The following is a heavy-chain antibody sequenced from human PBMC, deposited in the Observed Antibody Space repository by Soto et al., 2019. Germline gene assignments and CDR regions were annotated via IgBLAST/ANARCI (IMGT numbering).Heavy chain of an antibody. CDR3: ARELYTGMVATGY. V-gene: IGHV1-46*01. CDR1: GYTFTSYY. CDR2: INPSGGST. J-gene: IGHJ4*02. D-gene: IGHD5-12*01. Sequence: QVQLVQSGAEVKKPGASVKVSCKASGYTFTSYYMHWVRQAPGQGLEWMGIINPSGGSTTYAQKFQGRVTMTRDTSTSTVYRELSSLRSEDTAVYYCARELYTGMVATGYWGQGTLVTVSS.